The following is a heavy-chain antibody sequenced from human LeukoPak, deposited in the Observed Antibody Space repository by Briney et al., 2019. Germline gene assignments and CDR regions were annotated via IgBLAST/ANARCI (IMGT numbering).Heavy chain of an antibody. V-gene: IGHV3-7*05. Sequence: GGSLRLSCAASGFTFSSYWMSWVRQAPGKGLEWVANIKQDGSEKYYVDSVKGRFTTSRDNAKNSLYLQMNSLRAEDTAVYYCARGPLRYYFDYWGQGTLVTVSS. CDR2: IKQDGSEK. CDR3: ARGPLRYYFDY. CDR1: GFTFSSYW. D-gene: IGHD3-16*01. J-gene: IGHJ4*02.